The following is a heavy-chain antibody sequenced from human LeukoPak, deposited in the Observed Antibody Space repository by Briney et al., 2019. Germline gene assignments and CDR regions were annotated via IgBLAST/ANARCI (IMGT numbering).Heavy chain of an antibody. CDR2: ISYDGSNN. J-gene: IGHJ4*02. CDR3: AKDRQSSHSSGWYPLDY. Sequence: GGSLRLSCIASGFSFRTYAMHWVRQAPGKGLEWVTFISYDGSNNYYADSVKGRFTISRDNSKNTLYLQMNSLRDEDTAVYYGAKDRQSSHSSGWYPLDYWGQGTLVTVSS. CDR1: GFSFRTYA. V-gene: IGHV3-30*02. D-gene: IGHD6-19*01.